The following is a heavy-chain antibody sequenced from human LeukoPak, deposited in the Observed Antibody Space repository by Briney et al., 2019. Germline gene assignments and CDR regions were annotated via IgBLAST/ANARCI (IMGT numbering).Heavy chain of an antibody. CDR1: GFTFSSYW. Sequence: GGSLRLSCAASGFTFSSYWMHWVRQAPGKGLVWVSRINSDGSSTSYADSVKGRFTISRNNAKNTLYLQMNSLRAEDTAVYYCARANYYGSGRAAFDIWGQGTMVTVSS. D-gene: IGHD3-10*01. CDR3: ARANYYGSGRAAFDI. V-gene: IGHV3-74*01. J-gene: IGHJ3*02. CDR2: INSDGSST.